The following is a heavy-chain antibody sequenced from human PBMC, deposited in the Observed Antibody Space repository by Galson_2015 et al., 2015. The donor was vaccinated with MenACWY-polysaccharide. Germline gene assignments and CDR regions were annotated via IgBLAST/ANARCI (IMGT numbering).Heavy chain of an antibody. J-gene: IGHJ4*02. CDR2: IKSEGSST. CDR1: GFTFSTYW. D-gene: IGHD5-12*01. V-gene: IGHV3-74*01. CDR3: ARGYSAYD. Sequence: SLRLSCAASGFTFSTYWMHWVRHAPGRGLVWVSRIKSEGSSTNYADSVKGRFTISSDNAKNALYLQMNSLRAEDTALYYCARGYSAYDWGLGTLVTVSA.